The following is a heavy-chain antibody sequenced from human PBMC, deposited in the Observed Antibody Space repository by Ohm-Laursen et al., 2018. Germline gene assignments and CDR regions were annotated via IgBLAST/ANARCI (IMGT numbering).Heavy chain of an antibody. D-gene: IGHD3-22*01. CDR3: AREAYDTSDYNENAIDY. CDR1: GYTFFSHG. CDR2: ISAYNGNT. Sequence: GSSVKVSCKASGYTFFSHGIIWVRQAPGQGLEWMGGISAYNGNTNYEQKLQGRVTMTTDTSTSTAYMELRSLRSDDTAVYYCAREAYDTSDYNENAIDYWGQGTLVTVSS. V-gene: IGHV1-18*01. J-gene: IGHJ4*02.